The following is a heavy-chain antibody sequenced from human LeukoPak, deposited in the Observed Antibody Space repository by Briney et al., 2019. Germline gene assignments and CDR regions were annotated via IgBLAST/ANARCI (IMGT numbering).Heavy chain of an antibody. V-gene: IGHV3-23*01. J-gene: IGHJ4*02. D-gene: IGHD3-16*02. Sequence: PGGSLRLSCAASGFTFSNYAMSWVRQAPGKGLEWVSSISDSGGSTYYADSVKGRFTISRDNAKNSLYLQMNSLRAEDTAVYYCARDLGVIVHPSDYWGQGTLVTVSS. CDR2: ISDSGGST. CDR1: GFTFSNYA. CDR3: ARDLGVIVHPSDY.